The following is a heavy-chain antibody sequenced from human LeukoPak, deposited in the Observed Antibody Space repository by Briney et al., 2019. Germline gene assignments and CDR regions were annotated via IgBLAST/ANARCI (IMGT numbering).Heavy chain of an antibody. Sequence: PGGSLRLSCAASGFTFTNYAMHWVRQAPGKGLEWVAIISFDGSYKYYADSVKGRFTISRDNSKNTLYLQMNSLRAEDTAVYYCAKDYGDTPHVVNYWGQGTLVTVSS. CDR1: GFTFTNYA. J-gene: IGHJ4*02. V-gene: IGHV3-30*04. D-gene: IGHD5-18*01. CDR2: ISFDGSYK. CDR3: AKDYGDTPHVVNY.